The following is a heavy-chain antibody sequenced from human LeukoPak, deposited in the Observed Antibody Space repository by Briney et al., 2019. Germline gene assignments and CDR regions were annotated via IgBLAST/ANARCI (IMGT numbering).Heavy chain of an antibody. CDR1: GDTFTSYY. Sequence: ASVKVSCKASGDTFTSYYMHWVRQAPGQGLEWMGIINPSCGSTSYAQKFQGRVTMTRDMSTSTVYMELSSLRSEDTAVYYCARGRHYYDSSDYYYEGDAFDIWGQGTMVTVSS. CDR2: INPSCGST. CDR3: ARGRHYYDSSDYYYEGDAFDI. V-gene: IGHV1-46*01. J-gene: IGHJ3*02. D-gene: IGHD3-22*01.